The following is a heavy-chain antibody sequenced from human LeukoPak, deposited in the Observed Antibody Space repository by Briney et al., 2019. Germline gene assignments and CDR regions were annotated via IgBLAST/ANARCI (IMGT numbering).Heavy chain of an antibody. CDR3: ARPKYADYDWPDWYFDL. CDR2: IYNSGST. J-gene: IGHJ2*01. D-gene: IGHD4-17*01. V-gene: IGHV4-59*01. CDR1: GGSISTSY. Sequence: SETLSLTCSVSGGSISTSYWIWIRQPPGKGLEWIGYIYNSGSTNYNPSFKTRVTIAVDMSKNQFSLKLSSVTAADTAVYYCARPKYADYDWPDWYFDLWGRGTLVTVSS.